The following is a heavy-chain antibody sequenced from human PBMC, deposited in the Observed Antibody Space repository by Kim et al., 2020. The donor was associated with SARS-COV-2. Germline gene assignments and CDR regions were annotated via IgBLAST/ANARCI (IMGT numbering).Heavy chain of an antibody. Sequence: HHSPSLKSRLTITKDTSKNQVVLTMTNMDPVDTATYYCAHLVDIVTTFDYWGQGTLVTVSS. V-gene: IGHV2-5*01. J-gene: IGHJ4*02. CDR3: AHLVDIVTTFDY. D-gene: IGHD5-12*01.